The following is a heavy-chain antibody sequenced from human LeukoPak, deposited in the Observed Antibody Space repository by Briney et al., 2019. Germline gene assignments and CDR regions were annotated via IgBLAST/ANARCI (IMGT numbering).Heavy chain of an antibody. Sequence: GGTLRLSCAASGFTFDDYGMSWVRQAPGKGLEWVSGISASGGSTYYADSVKGRFTISRHNAKNSLYLQMNSLRAEDTAVYYCARDLLGYNYYYMDVWGKGTTVTVSS. D-gene: IGHD3-16*02. J-gene: IGHJ6*03. CDR1: GFTFDDYG. CDR3: ARDLLGYNYYYMDV. CDR2: ISASGGST. V-gene: IGHV3-20*04.